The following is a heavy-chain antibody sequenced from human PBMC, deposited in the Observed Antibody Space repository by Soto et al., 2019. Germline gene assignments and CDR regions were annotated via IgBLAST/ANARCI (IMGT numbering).Heavy chain of an antibody. CDR2: IWYDGSNK. D-gene: IGHD3-3*01. Sequence: TGGSLRLSCAASGFTFSSYGMHWVRQAPGKGLEWVAVIWYDGSNKYYADSVKGRFTISRDNSKNTLYLQMNSLRAEDTAVYYCARDHRLEWLSLYYYGMDVWGQGTTVTVSS. CDR3: ARDHRLEWLSLYYYGMDV. CDR1: GFTFSSYG. J-gene: IGHJ6*02. V-gene: IGHV3-33*01.